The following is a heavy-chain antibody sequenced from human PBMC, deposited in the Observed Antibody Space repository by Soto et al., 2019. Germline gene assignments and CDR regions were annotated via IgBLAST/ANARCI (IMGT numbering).Heavy chain of an antibody. V-gene: IGHV4-59*01. Sequence: KTSETLSLTCTVSGGSISSYYWSWIRQPPGKGLEWIGYIYYSGSTNYNPSLKSRVTISVDTSKNQFSLKLSSVTAADTAVYYCARGTYYSSSSFSDYGMDVWGQGTTVTVSS. CDR3: ARGTYYSSSSFSDYGMDV. CDR2: IYYSGST. D-gene: IGHD6-6*01. CDR1: GGSISSYY. J-gene: IGHJ6*02.